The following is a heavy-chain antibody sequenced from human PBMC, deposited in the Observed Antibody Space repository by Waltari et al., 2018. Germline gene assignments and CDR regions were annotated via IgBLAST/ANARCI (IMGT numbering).Heavy chain of an antibody. J-gene: IGHJ1*01. CDR1: GYTFIGYY. Sequence: QVQLVQSGAEVKKPGASVKVSCKASGYTFIGYYMHWVRQAPGQGLEDMGMINPNGGSPTYEQKCQGRVTMPRDRSTNTVYMELTSLRSEDTAVYYCAKDKAAAGHPEYFQHWGQGTLVTVSS. CDR3: AKDKAAAGHPEYFQH. V-gene: IGHV1-46*01. CDR2: INPNGGSP. D-gene: IGHD6-13*01.